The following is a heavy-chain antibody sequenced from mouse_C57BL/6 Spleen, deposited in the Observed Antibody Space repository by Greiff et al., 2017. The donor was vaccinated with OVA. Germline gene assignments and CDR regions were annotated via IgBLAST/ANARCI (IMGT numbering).Heavy chain of an antibody. J-gene: IGHJ1*03. CDR1: GYTFTDYE. CDR3: TRGTTFYRYFDV. V-gene: IGHV1-15*01. CDR2: IDPETGGT. Sequence: QVQLQQSGAELVRPGASVTLSCKASGYTFTDYEMHWVKQTPVHGLEWIGAIDPETGGTAYNQKFKGKAILTADKSSSTAYMELRSLTSEDSAVYYCTRGTTFYRYFDVWGKGTTVTVSS. D-gene: IGHD3-3*01.